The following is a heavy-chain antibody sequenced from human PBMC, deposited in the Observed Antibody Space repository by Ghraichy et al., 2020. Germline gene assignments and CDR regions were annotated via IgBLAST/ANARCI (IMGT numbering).Heavy chain of an antibody. J-gene: IGHJ3*02. CDR1: GGSISSYY. V-gene: IGHV4-59*08. Sequence: SETLSLTCTVSGGSISSYYWSWVRQPPGKGLEWIGYIYYSGNTNYNPSLKSRVTISLDTAKNQFSLSLRSVTATDTAVYYCAREDSGASDDSFDIWGRGTMVTVSS. CDR3: AREDSGASDDSFDI. D-gene: IGHD1-26*01. CDR2: IYYSGNT.